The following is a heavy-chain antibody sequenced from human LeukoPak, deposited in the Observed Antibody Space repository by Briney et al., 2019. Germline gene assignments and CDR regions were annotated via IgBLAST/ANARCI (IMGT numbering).Heavy chain of an antibody. D-gene: IGHD2-15*01. CDR3: ARCSGSSCYMPLDH. CDR1: GFTFSSHA. Sequence: QPGGSLRLSCAAAGFTFSSHAMTWVRHAPGKGLEWVSGIGGSGGSTYYADSVKGRFTISRDNSKNTLDLQMSSLRAEDTAVYYCARCSGSSCYMPLDHWGQGTLVAVSS. J-gene: IGHJ4*02. CDR2: IGGSGGST. V-gene: IGHV3-23*01.